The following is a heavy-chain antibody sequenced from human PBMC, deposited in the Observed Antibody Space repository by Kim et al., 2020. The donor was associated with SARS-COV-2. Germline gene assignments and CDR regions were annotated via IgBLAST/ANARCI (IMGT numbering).Heavy chain of an antibody. D-gene: IGHD2-21*02. V-gene: IGHV1-18*01. J-gene: IGHJ5*02. CDR3: ARDAPPYCGGDCFPEHWFDP. CDR1: GYTFTSYG. CDR2: ISAYNGNT. Sequence: ASVKVSCKASGYTFTSYGISWVRQAPGQGLEWMGWISAYNGNTNYAQKLQGRVTMTTDTSTSTAYMELRSLRSDDTAVYYCARDAPPYCGGDCFPEHWFDPWGQGTLVTVSS.